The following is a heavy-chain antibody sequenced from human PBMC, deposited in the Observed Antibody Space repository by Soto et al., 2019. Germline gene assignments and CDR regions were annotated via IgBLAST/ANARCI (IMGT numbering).Heavy chain of an antibody. J-gene: IGHJ4*02. Sequence: QLQLQESGPGLVKPSETLSLACTVSGGSISSNSYYWDWIRQPPGKGLEWIGSMYYSGDTYHNPSLQNRVTISVDTSKNQFSLHLSSVTAEDTAVYYCARHAAYDSVWGKSDGSDYWGQGTLVTVSS. V-gene: IGHV4-39*01. CDR2: MYYSGDT. CDR1: GGSISSNSYY. CDR3: ARHAAYDSVWGKSDGSDY. D-gene: IGHD3-16*01.